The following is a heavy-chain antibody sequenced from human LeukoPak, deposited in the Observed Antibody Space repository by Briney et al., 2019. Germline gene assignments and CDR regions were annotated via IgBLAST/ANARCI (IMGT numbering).Heavy chain of an antibody. D-gene: IGHD3-10*01. CDR3: ATRHHSRTYMVPLDS. CDR1: GVSISSDHW. V-gene: IGHV4/OR15-8*02. J-gene: IGHJ4*02. CDR2: THRSGDT. Sequence: SETLSLTCAVYGVSISSDHWWTWVRQPPGKGLEWIGETHRSGDTKYNPSLNGRVTISMDNSKNQLSLNLISVTAADTAIYFCATRHHSRTYMVPLDSWGQGTLVTVSS.